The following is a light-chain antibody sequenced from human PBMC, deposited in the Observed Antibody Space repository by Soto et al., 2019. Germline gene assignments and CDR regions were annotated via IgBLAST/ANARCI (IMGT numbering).Light chain of an antibody. J-gene: IGKJ1*01. CDR1: QSVSSY. CDR3: QQYGISPWT. CDR2: DAS. Sequence: DIVLTQSPATLSLSPGERATLSCRASQSVSSYLAWYQQKPGQAPRLLIYDASNRATGIPARFSGSGSGTDFTLTISSLEPEDFAVYYCQQYGISPWTFGQGTNVEI. V-gene: IGKV3-11*01.